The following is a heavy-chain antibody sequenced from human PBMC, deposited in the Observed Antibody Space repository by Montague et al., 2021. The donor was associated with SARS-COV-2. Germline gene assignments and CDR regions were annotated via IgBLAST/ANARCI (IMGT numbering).Heavy chain of an antibody. CDR2: IFYRSTFYH. D-gene: IGHD7-27*01. CDR1: GDSVSSRTAA. CDR3: ARDSELGNEALDI. Sequence: CAISGDSVSSRTAAWYWIRQSPSRGLEWLGRIFYRSTFYHDYAPXXKSRIIINADTSKNQFSLQLSSVTPDDTAVHYCARDSELGNEALDIWGRGTMVTVSS. J-gene: IGHJ3*02. V-gene: IGHV6-1*01.